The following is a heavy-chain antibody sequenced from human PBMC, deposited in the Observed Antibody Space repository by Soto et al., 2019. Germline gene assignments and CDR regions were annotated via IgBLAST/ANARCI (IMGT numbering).Heavy chain of an antibody. D-gene: IGHD6-19*01. CDR1: GGSVSSNSAA. J-gene: IGHJ6*02. CDR2: TYYRSKWYN. Sequence: SQTLSLTCAISGGSVSSNSAAWNWIRQSPSRGLEWLGRTYYRSKWYNDYAVSVKSRITINPDTSKNQFSLQLNSVTPEDTAVYYCAREVSHSSGWSDYYYYGMDVWGQGTTVTVSS. V-gene: IGHV6-1*01. CDR3: AREVSHSSGWSDYYYYGMDV.